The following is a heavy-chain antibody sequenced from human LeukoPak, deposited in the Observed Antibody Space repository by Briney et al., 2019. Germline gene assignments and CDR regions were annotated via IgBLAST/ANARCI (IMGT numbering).Heavy chain of an antibody. J-gene: IGHJ6*02. Sequence: SETLSLTCAVYGGSFSGYYWSWIRQPPGKGLEWIGEINHSGSTNYNPSLKSRVTISVDTSKNPFSLKLSSVTAAATAVYYCARGRYCSSTSCYYYYYYGMDVWGQGTTVTVSS. CDR3: ARGRYCSSTSCYYYYYYGMDV. V-gene: IGHV4-34*01. CDR2: INHSGST. CDR1: GGSFSGYY. D-gene: IGHD2-2*01.